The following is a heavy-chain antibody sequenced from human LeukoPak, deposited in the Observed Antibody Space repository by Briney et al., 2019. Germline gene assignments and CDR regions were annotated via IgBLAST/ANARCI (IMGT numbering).Heavy chain of an antibody. CDR1: GYSLTQLS. J-gene: IGHJ4*02. CDR3: AILLEDYAFSTGSAKDY. V-gene: IGHV1-24*01. Sequence: ASVKVSCKVSGYSLTQLSMRWVRQGLGRGLEWMGGFDPVDGETSYAQKFQGRVTMTENTSTDTAYMELSSLRSDDTAVYYCAILLEDYAFSTGSAKDYWGQGTLVTVSS. CDR2: FDPVDGET. D-gene: IGHD3-3*01.